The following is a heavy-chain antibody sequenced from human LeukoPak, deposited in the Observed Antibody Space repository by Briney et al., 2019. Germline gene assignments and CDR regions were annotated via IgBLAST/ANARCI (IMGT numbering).Heavy chain of an antibody. CDR3: ARGYFDIAP. D-gene: IGHD3-9*01. J-gene: IGHJ5*02. CDR2: INPSGGST. Sequence: ASVKVSCKASGYTXTSYYMHGVRQAPGQGLEWMGIINPSGGSTNYAQNFQGRVTVTRDTPTSTVYMELSSLKSEDTAVYYCARGYFDIAPWGQGTLVTVSS. CDR1: GYTXTSYY. V-gene: IGHV1-46*01.